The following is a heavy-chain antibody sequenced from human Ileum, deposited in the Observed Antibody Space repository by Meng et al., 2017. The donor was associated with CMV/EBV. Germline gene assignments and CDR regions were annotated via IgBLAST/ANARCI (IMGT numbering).Heavy chain of an antibody. CDR3: ARAEDSDTNGRGDAFGV. CDR2: VYNRGTI. V-gene: IGHV4-30-4*08. Sequence: SETLSLTFTVSGASINSGDYSWNWIRLPPGKGLEWIGYVYNRGTIYYNPSLKSRLALSVDSSKNQLYMTLTAVTAADAGTYFCARAEDSDTNGRGDAFGVWGRGTVVTVSS. J-gene: IGHJ3*01. CDR1: GASINSGDYS. D-gene: IGHD1-26*01.